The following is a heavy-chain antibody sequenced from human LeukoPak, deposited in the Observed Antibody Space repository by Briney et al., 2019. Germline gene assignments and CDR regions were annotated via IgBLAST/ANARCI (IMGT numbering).Heavy chain of an antibody. Sequence: SETLSLTCTVSGGSISNYYWGWIRQPPGKGLECIGYIYYTGSTNYNPSLKSRVTMSVDMSRNQFSLKLSSVTPADTAMYYCARILKDGMTGYCFDLRGRGTLVTVSS. CDR2: IYYTGST. CDR3: ARILKDGMTGYCFDL. V-gene: IGHV4-59*01. D-gene: IGHD3-9*01. J-gene: IGHJ2*01. CDR1: GGSISNYY.